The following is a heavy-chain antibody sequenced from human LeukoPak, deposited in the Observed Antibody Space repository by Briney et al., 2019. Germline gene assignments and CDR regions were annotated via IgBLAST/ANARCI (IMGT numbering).Heavy chain of an antibody. V-gene: IGHV1-69*04. CDR1: GGTFSSYA. D-gene: IGHD4-11*01. Sequence: SVKVSCKASGGTFSSYAISWVRQAPGQGLEWMGRIIPILGIANYAQKFQGRVTITADKSTSTAYMEPSSLRSEDTAVYYCAREYSNSGWGIDYWGQGTLVTVSA. CDR3: AREYSNSGWGIDY. J-gene: IGHJ4*02. CDR2: IIPILGIA.